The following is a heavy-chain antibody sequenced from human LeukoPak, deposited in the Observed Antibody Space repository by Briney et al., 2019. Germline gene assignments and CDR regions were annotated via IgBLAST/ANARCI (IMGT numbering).Heavy chain of an antibody. J-gene: IGHJ4*02. CDR3: AKNNGYGYWFDY. D-gene: IGHD5-12*01. CDR2: IYYTGKT. Sequence: SETLSLTCTVSGASISSGSSYWSWLRQPAGNRPEWIGGIYYTGKTIYNPSLMSRVTISLDTSKNQFSLNLSSVSAADTALYYCAKNNGYGYWFDYWGQGILVTVSS. V-gene: IGHV4-61*02. CDR1: GASISSGSSY.